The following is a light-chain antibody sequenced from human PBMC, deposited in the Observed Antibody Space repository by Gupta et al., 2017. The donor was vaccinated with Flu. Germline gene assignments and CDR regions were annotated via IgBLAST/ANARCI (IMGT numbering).Light chain of an antibody. Sequence: QSVLTHPPSVSAAPGQKVTISCPGSSSNIGRHCVSWYYQTPGTAPKHLIYDSDKRPSGIPDRFSGSRSGTSATLGITGLHTGDEADYYCGVWDTSLTGGVFGGGTKVTVL. CDR3: GVWDTSLTGGV. CDR2: DSD. J-gene: IGLJ2*01. CDR1: SSNIGRHC. V-gene: IGLV1-51*01.